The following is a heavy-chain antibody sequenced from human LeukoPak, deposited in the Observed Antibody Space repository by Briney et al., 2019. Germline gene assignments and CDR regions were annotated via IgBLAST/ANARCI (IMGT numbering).Heavy chain of an antibody. V-gene: IGHV4-39*01. J-gene: IGHJ4*02. CDR1: GGSISSYY. CDR3: ARLTVVAYGLIDY. CDR2: INYSGST. Sequence: SETLSLTCTVSGGSISSYYWGWIRQPPGKGLEWIGSINYSGSTYYNPSLKSRVTISVDTSKNQFSLKLSSVTAADTAVYYCARLTVVAYGLIDYWGQGTLVTVSS. D-gene: IGHD4-23*01.